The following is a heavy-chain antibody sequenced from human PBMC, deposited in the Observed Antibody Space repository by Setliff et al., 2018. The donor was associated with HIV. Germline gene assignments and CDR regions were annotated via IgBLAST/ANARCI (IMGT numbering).Heavy chain of an antibody. CDR1: GDSINSGNYY. D-gene: IGHD3-10*01. CDR2: IYYSGST. V-gene: IGHV4-31*03. J-gene: IGHJ4*02. CDR3: ATSPAGEILGSRPFYFDY. Sequence: PSETLSLTCTVSGDSINSGNYYWSWIRQHPGKGLEWIGYIYYSGSTYYSPSLKSRVTISEDTSKNQLSLKMRSVTAADTAEYYCATSPAGEILGSRPFYFDYWGQGTLVTVSS.